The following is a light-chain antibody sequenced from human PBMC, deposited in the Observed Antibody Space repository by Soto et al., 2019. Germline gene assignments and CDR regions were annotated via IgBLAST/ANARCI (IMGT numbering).Light chain of an antibody. CDR3: SSYTSSSCYV. V-gene: IGLV2-14*01. Sequence: QSGLTQPASVSGSPGQSITISCTGTSSDVGGYNYVSWYQQHPGKAPKLMIYDVSNRPSGVSNRFSGSKSGNTASLTISGLQAEDEADYYCSSYTSSSCYVFGTGTKLTVL. CDR1: SSDVGGYNY. CDR2: DVS. J-gene: IGLJ1*01.